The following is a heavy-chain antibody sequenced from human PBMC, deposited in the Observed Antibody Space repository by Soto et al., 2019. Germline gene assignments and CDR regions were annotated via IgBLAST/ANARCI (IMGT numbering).Heavy chain of an antibody. V-gene: IGHV1-58*02. D-gene: IGHD3-22*01. J-gene: IGHJ6*02. CDR1: GFTFTSSA. CDR2: IVVGSGNT. CDR3: AAESNYYDSSESMDV. Sequence: GASVKVSCKASGFTFTSSAMQWVRQARGQRLEWIGWIVVGSGNTNYAQKFQERVTITRDMSTSTAYMELSSLRSEDTAVYYCAAESNYYDSSESMDVWGQGTTVTVSS.